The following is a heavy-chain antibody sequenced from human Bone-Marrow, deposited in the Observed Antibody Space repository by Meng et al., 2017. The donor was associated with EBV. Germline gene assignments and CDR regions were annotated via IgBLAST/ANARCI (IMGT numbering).Heavy chain of an antibody. V-gene: IGHV4-34*01. CDR2: INHSGST. J-gene: IGHJ4*02. Sequence: QWHHRQLGLCTLNPPRSLSLTCAVYCVSFSGYSWSWIRQPPGKGLEWIGEINHSGSTNYNPSLKSRLTISVDTSKSQFSLKLSSVTAADTAVYYCARGGRASARAGVGHDFWGQGTLVTVSS. CDR3: ARGGRASARAGVGHDF. D-gene: IGHD6-6*01. CDR1: CVSFSGYS.